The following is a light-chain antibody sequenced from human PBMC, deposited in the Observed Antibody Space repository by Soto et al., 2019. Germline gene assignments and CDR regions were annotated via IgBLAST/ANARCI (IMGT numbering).Light chain of an antibody. CDR2: DAT. V-gene: IGKV1-5*01. Sequence: DIQLTQSPSFLSASEGDTVTITCRASQGISSWLAWYQQKPGKAPKVLIWDATTLHRGVSSRFSGSGFGTEFTLTISSLQPDDFATYYCQQYNDYSTWTFGQGTKVDIK. J-gene: IGKJ1*01. CDR3: QQYNDYSTWT. CDR1: QGISSW.